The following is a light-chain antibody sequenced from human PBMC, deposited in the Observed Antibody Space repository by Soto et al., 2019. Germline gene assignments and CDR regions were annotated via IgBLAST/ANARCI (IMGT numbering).Light chain of an antibody. Sequence: EIVMTQSPATLSVSPGERATLSCRPSQSINNNLAWYQQKPGQAPRLLIYGASTRATGIPARFSGSGSGTEFTLTISSLQSEDFAVYYCQQFNNWPRTFGQGTKV. CDR3: QQFNNWPRT. J-gene: IGKJ1*01. V-gene: IGKV3-15*01. CDR2: GAS. CDR1: QSINNN.